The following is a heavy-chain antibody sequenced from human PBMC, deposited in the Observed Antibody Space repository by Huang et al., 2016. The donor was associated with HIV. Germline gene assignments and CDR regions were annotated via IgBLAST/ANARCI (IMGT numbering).Heavy chain of an antibody. CDR2: INHRGST. CDR3: ARLKYSSGGFDF. D-gene: IGHD5-18*01. CDR1: GGSFSDYC. J-gene: IGHJ4*02. Sequence: QVQLQQWGAGLLKPSETLSLTCAVYGGSFSDYCWTWIRQTPGKGLEWIGEINHRGSTNFNPALKSRVTISVDTSKNQFSLKLNSVTAADTAVYYCARLKYSSGGFDFWGQGTLVTVSS. V-gene: IGHV4-34*01.